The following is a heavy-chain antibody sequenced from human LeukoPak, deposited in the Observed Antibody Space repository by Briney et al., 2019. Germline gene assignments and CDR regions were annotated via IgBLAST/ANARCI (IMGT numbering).Heavy chain of an antibody. Sequence: SETLSLTCAVYGGSFSGYYCSWIRQPPGKGLEWMGELNHSGSTNYNPSLKSRVTITIDTSKKQFSLKLSSVTAADTAVYYCARVRGLRYCSSTSCYQSPWFDPWGQGTLVTVSS. CDR3: ARVRGLRYCSSTSCYQSPWFDP. CDR1: GGSFSGYY. V-gene: IGHV4-34*01. J-gene: IGHJ5*02. CDR2: LNHSGST. D-gene: IGHD2-2*01.